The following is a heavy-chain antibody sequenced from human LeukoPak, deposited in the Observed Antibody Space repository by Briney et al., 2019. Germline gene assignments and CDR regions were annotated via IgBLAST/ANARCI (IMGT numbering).Heavy chain of an antibody. CDR1: GFSFSDYY. J-gene: IGHJ6*03. CDR3: ARDHRYYYYMDV. Sequence: GGSLRLSCAASGFSFSDYYMIWIRQSPGKGLEWISHISPSSTTIAYADSVKGRFTVSRDNAKSSLYLQMNSLRAEDTAVYYCARDHRYYYYMDVWGQGTTVTVSS. CDR2: ISPSSTTI. V-gene: IGHV3-11*01.